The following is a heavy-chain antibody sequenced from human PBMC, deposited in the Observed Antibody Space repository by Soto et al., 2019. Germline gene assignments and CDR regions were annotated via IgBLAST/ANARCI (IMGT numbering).Heavy chain of an antibody. CDR1: GFTFSSYS. J-gene: IGHJ6*02. CDR3: ARVEAVADSYYYGMDV. CDR2: ISSSSSYI. D-gene: IGHD6-19*01. Sequence: EVQLVESGGGLVKPGGSLRLSCAASGFTFSSYSMNWVRQAPGKGLEWVSSISSSSSYIYYADSVKGRFTISRDNAKNSLYLQMNSLRAEDTAVYYCARVEAVADSYYYGMDVWGQGTTVTVSS. V-gene: IGHV3-21*01.